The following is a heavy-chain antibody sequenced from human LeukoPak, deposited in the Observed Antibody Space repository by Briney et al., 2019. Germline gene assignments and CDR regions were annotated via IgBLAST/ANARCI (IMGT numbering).Heavy chain of an antibody. CDR3: ASHSDSSGFLEYYFHY. CDR2: ISYDGSNK. Sequence: GGSLRLSCAASGFTFSSYAMHWVRQAPGKGLELVAVISYDGSNKYYADSVKGRFTISRDNSKNTLYLQMNSLRAEDTAVYYCASHSDSSGFLEYYFHYWGQGPRVPVSS. J-gene: IGHJ4*02. V-gene: IGHV3-30-3*01. D-gene: IGHD3-22*01. CDR1: GFTFSSYA.